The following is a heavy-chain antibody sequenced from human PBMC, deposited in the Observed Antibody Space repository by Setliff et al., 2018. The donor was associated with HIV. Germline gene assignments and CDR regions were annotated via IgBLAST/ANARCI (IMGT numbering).Heavy chain of an antibody. V-gene: IGHV4-39*01. D-gene: IGHD3-22*01. J-gene: IGHJ4*02. CDR1: GGSISSGSYY. CDR3: ARQAIFGYYDSSGYLDY. CDR2: IYYSGST. Sequence: SETLSLTCTVSGGSISSGSYYWGWIRQPPGKGLERIGSIYYSGSTYYNPSLQSRVTISVDTSKNLFSLRLSSVTASDTAVYYCARQAIFGYYDSSGYLDYWGQGTLVTVSS.